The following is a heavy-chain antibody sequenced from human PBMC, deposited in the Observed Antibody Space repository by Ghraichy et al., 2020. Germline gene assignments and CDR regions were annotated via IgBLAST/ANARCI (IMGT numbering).Heavy chain of an antibody. V-gene: IGHV4-61*01. Sequence: SQTLSLTCTVSGGSVSSDIDYWSWIRQPPGKGLEWIGDIYYSGSTNYNSSLKSRVTISVDTSKSQFSLKLSSVTPADTAVYYCARDPARIAAAGAKGLDVWGKGTTVTVSS. CDR2: IYYSGST. D-gene: IGHD6-13*01. CDR3: ARDPARIAAAGAKGLDV. CDR1: GGSVSSDIDY. J-gene: IGHJ6*04.